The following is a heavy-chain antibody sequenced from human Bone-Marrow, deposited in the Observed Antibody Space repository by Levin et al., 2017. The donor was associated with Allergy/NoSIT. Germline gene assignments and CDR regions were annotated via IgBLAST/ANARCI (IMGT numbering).Heavy chain of an antibody. CDR3: AKVRRTYYDYYSLDV. CDR1: GFIFNDYS. J-gene: IGHJ6*02. CDR2: VSFDGDRQ. V-gene: IGHV3-30*18. Sequence: GGSLRLSCVASGFIFNDYSIFWVRQPPGEGLEWMAVVSFDGDRQFYGDSAKGRFSISRDDSKNTVFLQMDSLRLEDTAVYYCAKVRRTYYDYYSLDVWGQGTTVVISS.